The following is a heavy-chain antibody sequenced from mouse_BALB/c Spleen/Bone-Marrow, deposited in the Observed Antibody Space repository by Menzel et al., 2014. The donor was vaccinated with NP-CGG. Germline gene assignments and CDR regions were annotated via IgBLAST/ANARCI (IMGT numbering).Heavy chain of an antibody. J-gene: IGHJ1*01. Sequence: QVHVKQSGPELVKPGASVRISCKASGYTFTSYYIHWVKQRPGQGLEWIGWIYPGNVNTKYNQKFKGKATLTVDKSSSTAYMQLKSLTSEDSAVYYCARGGDNRHFDVWGAGTTVTVSS. CDR2: IYPGNVNT. CDR3: ARGGDNRHFDV. V-gene: IGHV1S56*01. D-gene: IGHD3-3*01. CDR1: GYTFTSYY.